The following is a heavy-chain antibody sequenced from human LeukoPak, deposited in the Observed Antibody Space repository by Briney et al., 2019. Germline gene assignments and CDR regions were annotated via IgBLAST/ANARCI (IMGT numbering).Heavy chain of an antibody. Sequence: ASVKVSCKVSGYTLTELSMHWVRQSPGKRLEWMGGFDPEDGETIYAQKFQGRVTMTEDTSTDTAYMELSSLRSEDTAVYYCATLFWEYYDSSDYEYCGQGTLVTVSS. CDR3: ATLFWEYYDSSDYEY. CDR2: FDPEDGET. D-gene: IGHD3-22*01. CDR1: GYTLTELS. J-gene: IGHJ4*02. V-gene: IGHV1-24*01.